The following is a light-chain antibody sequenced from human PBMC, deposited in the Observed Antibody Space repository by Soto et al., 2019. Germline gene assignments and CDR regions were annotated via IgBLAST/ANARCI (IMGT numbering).Light chain of an antibody. CDR2: DAS. CDR1: QSVSSY. Sequence: EFVLTQSPATLSLSPGERATLSCRASQSVSSYLAWYQQKPGQAPRLLIYDASNNATGIPPRFSGNGSGTDFTLTISSLQAEDFATYYCQQNYITPTWTFGPGT. V-gene: IGKV3-11*01. CDR3: QQNYITPTWT. J-gene: IGKJ1*01.